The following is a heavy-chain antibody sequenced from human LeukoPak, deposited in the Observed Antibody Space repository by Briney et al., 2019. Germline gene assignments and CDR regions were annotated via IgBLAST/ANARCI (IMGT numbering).Heavy chain of an antibody. CDR1: GGSISSGSYY. V-gene: IGHV4-61*02. CDR3: ARGFWSGYDLAAFDI. J-gene: IGHJ3*02. D-gene: IGHD3-3*01. Sequence: SQTLSLTCTVSGGSISSGSYYWSWIRQPAGKGLEWIGRIYASGSTSYNPSLKSRVTISVDTSKNQFSLKLSSVTAADTAVCYCARGFWSGYDLAAFDIWGQGTVVTVSS. CDR2: IYASGST.